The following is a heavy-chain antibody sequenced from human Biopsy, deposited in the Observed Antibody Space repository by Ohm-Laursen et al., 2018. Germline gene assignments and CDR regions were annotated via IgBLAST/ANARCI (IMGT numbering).Heavy chain of an antibody. CDR3: ARGMRSSGWLYFDS. D-gene: IGHD6-19*01. CDR2: IYDRGSTA. CDR1: GDSVSSGSFY. J-gene: IGHJ4*02. V-gene: IGHV4-61*01. Sequence: SETLSLTCTVSGDSVSSGSFYWTWLRQPPGQGLEYIGYIYDRGSTANYNPSLESRVTMSVDMPKNQFSLKLSSVTAADTAIYYCARGMRSSGWLYFDSWGQGTLVTVSS.